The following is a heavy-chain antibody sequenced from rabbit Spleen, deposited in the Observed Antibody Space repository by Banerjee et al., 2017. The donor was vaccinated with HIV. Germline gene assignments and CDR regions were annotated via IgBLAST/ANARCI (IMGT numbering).Heavy chain of an antibody. CDR3: ARDLTSVIGWNFNL. CDR2: INTYTAKG. CDR1: GFSFNSGYD. Sequence: QSLEESGGGLVKPGASLTLTCKASGFSFNSGYDMCWVRQAPGKGLEWIACINTYTAKGVYATWAKGRFTISRTSSTTVTLQMTSLTAADTATYFCARDLTSVIGWNFNLWGPGTLVTVS. J-gene: IGHJ4*01. V-gene: IGHV1S40*01. D-gene: IGHD1-1*01.